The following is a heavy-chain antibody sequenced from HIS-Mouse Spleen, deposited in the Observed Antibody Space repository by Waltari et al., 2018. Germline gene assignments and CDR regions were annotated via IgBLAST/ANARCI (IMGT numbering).Heavy chain of an antibody. D-gene: IGHD3-3*01. CDR1: GYTFPSYG. Sequence: QVQLVQSGAEVKKPGASVKVSCTASGYTFPSYGISWVRQAPGQGLEWMGWISAYNGNTNYAQKLQGRVTMTTDTSTSTAYMELRSLRSDDTAVYYCARSESRFLEWLDWFDPWGQGTLVTVSS. CDR2: ISAYNGNT. CDR3: ARSESRFLEWLDWFDP. V-gene: IGHV1-18*01. J-gene: IGHJ5*02.